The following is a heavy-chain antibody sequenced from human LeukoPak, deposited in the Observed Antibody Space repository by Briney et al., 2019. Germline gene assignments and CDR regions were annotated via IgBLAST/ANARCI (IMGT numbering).Heavy chain of an antibody. Sequence: SETLSLTCTVSYDSITDYFWSWTRQPPGKGLEWIAYIRNSGPTRYNPSLQSRVTISLDTSKNQFSLKLTSVTAADTAIYYCVKSSSSRFDPWGQGTLVTVSS. J-gene: IGHJ5*02. CDR2: IRNSGPT. CDR3: VKSSSSRFDP. V-gene: IGHV4-59*01. CDR1: YDSITDYF. D-gene: IGHD2-2*01.